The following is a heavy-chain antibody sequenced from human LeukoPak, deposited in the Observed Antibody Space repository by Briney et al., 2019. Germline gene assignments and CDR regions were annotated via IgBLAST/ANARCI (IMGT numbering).Heavy chain of an antibody. J-gene: IGHJ4*02. D-gene: IGHD1-14*01. V-gene: IGHV6-1*01. CDR1: GDSVSSNSAT. CDR3: ARDSPDAFTFDY. CDR2: TYYRSKWYN. Sequence: TSQTLSLTCAISGDSVSSNSATWHWIRQSTSRGLEWLGRTYYRSKWYNDYAVSVKRRITINPDTSKNQFSLQLNSVTPEDTAVYYCARDSPDAFTFDYWGQGTLVTVSS.